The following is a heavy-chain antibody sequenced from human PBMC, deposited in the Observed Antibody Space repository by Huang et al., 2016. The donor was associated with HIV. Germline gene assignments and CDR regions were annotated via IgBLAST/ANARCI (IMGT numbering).Heavy chain of an antibody. Sequence: QVQLVQSGAEVKKPGSSVKVSCTASGGTFSSYAISWVRQAPGQGLEWMGGSIPIVGTANYAQKFQGRVTITADESTSTAYMELSSLRSEDTAVYYCARARGYYDSSVSYYFDYWGQGTLVTVSS. CDR1: GGTFSSYA. V-gene: IGHV1-69*13. CDR2: SIPIVGTA. D-gene: IGHD3-22*01. CDR3: ARARGYYDSSVSYYFDY. J-gene: IGHJ4*02.